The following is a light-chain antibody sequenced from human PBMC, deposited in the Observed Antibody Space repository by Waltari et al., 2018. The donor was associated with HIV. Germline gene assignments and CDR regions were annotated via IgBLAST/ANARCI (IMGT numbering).Light chain of an antibody. J-gene: IGLJ1*01. Sequence: QSALTQPASVSGSPGQSITISCTGTSSDVGSYNLVSWYQQHPGKAPKLMIYEVSKRPSGVSKRFSGSKSVNTASLTISGLQAEDEADYYCCSYAGSSTYVFGTGTKVTVL. CDR2: EVS. CDR1: SSDVGSYNL. CDR3: CSYAGSSTYV. V-gene: IGLV2-23*02.